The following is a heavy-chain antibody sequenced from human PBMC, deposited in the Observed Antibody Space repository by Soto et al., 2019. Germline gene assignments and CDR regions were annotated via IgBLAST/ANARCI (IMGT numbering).Heavy chain of an antibody. D-gene: IGHD6-13*01. Sequence: GGSLRLSCAASGFTFSNYNMHWVRQAPGKGLEWVAVISYHANNKYYADSVKGRFTISRDNSKNTLYLQMNNMTAEDTAVYYCAKDRSSSWSFDYWGQGTLVTVSS. CDR3: AKDRSSSWSFDY. CDR2: ISYHANNK. V-gene: IGHV3-30*18. J-gene: IGHJ4*02. CDR1: GFTFSNYN.